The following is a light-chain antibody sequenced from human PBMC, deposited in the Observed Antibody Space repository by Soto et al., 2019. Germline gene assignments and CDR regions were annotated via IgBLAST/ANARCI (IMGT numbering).Light chain of an antibody. V-gene: IGKV1-5*01. J-gene: IGKJ3*01. CDR3: QQYNSFPPT. CDR1: QTISSW. Sequence: DIQMTQSPSTLSGSVGDRVTITCRASQTISSWLAWYQQKPEKAPKRLIYDASSLQSGVPSRFSGSGSGTEFTLTISSLQPEDFGTYYCQQYNSFPPTFGPGTKVDIK. CDR2: DAS.